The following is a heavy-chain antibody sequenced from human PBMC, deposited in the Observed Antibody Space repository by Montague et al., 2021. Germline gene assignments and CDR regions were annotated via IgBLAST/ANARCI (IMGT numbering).Heavy chain of an antibody. Sequence: SETLSLTCAVSGSTMTSSVYSLAWIRQSPSRGLAGLGCMYYSCYSFSQPALRSRVTMAVDTSKNQCSLKLSSVTSSDTAIYYCARVFSSWYVAWFGSWGQGSLVTVS. V-gene: IGHV4-39*07. D-gene: IGHD6-13*01. CDR2: MYYSCYS. CDR1: GSTMTSSVYS. J-gene: IGHJ5*01. CDR3: ARVFSSWYVAWFGS.